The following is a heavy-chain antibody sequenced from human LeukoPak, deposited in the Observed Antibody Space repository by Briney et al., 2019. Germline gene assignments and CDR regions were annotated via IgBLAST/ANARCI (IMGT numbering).Heavy chain of an antibody. Sequence: GGSLRLSCAASGFTFSSYAMHWVRQAPGKGLEYVSAISSNGGSTYYANSVKGRFTISRDNSKNTLYLQMGSLRAEDMAVYYCASSGSYVGAFDIWGRGTMVTVSS. V-gene: IGHV3-64*01. D-gene: IGHD1-26*01. J-gene: IGHJ3*02. CDR2: ISSNGGST. CDR3: ASSGSYVGAFDI. CDR1: GFTFSSYA.